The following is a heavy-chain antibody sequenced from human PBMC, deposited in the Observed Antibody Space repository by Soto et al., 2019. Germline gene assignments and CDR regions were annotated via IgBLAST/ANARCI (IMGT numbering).Heavy chain of an antibody. V-gene: IGHV2-26*01. Sequence: QVTLKESGPVLVKPTETLTLTCTVSGFSLSNARMGVSWIRQPPGKAREGRVYIFSNDEESYSTSLKSRLTISKDTSKSQVVLTMTNMDPVDTGTYYCARILHDSSGHYPYYFDYWGQGTLVTVS. D-gene: IGHD3-22*01. CDR1: GFSLSNARMG. CDR2: IFSNDEE. J-gene: IGHJ4*02. CDR3: ARILHDSSGHYPYYFDY.